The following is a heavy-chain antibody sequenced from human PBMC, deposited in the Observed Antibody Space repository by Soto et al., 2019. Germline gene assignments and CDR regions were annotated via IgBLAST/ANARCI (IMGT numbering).Heavy chain of an antibody. J-gene: IGHJ4*02. V-gene: IGHV4-30-4*01. Sequence: SETLSLTCTVSGGSISSGDYYWSWIRQPPGKGLEWIGYIYYSGSTYYNPSLKSRVTISVDTSKNQFSLKLSSVTAADTAVYYCARERTYYYDSSGPHVVDYWGQGTLVTVSS. CDR1: GGSISSGDYY. CDR3: ARERTYYYDSSGPHVVDY. D-gene: IGHD3-22*01. CDR2: IYYSGST.